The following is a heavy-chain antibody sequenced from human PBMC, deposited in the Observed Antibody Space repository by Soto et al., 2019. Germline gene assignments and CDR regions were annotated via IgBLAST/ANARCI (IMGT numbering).Heavy chain of an antibody. CDR2: FIPVYRTL. J-gene: IGHJ4*02. Sequence: QVLLVQSGAEVKKPGSSVKISCKASGGSFGNSAINWVRQTPGQGLEWLGGFIPVYRTLNYAQKFQGRVTITADESTGTAYMTLNSLESNDTAVYYCATGVIWIGYFTVASGGQGTRVTVSS. CDR1: GGSFGNSA. V-gene: IGHV1-69*01. CDR3: ATGVIWIGYFTVAS. D-gene: IGHD3-3*01.